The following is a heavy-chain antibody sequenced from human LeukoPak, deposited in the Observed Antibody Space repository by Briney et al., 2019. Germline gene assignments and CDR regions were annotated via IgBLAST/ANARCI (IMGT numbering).Heavy chain of an antibody. V-gene: IGHV3-23*01. CDR1: GFTFRSYA. CDR3: TKDWYDILTGTFDY. J-gene: IGHJ4*02. D-gene: IGHD3-9*01. CDR2: ISASGATT. Sequence: PGGSLRLSCAAWGFTFRSYAMSWVRQAPGKGLEWVAAISASGATTKYADSVKGRFAISRDNSKNMLYLQMNSLRAEDTAVYYCTKDWYDILTGTFDYWGQGTLVTVSA.